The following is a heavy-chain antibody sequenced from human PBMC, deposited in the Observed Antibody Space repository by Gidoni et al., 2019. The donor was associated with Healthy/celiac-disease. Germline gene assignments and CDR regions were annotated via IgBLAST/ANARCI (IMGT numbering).Heavy chain of an antibody. CDR3: ARGQIAAAGYYYYGMDV. J-gene: IGHJ6*02. D-gene: IGHD6-13*01. V-gene: IGHV3-74*01. CDR1: GFTFSSSW. CDR2: INSDGSST. Sequence: EVQLVESGGGLVQPGGSLRLSCAASGFTFSSSWMHWVRQAPGKGLVWVARINSDGSSTSYADSVKGRFTISRDNAKNTLYLQMNSLRAEDTAVYYCARGQIAAAGYYYYGMDVWGQGTTVTVSS.